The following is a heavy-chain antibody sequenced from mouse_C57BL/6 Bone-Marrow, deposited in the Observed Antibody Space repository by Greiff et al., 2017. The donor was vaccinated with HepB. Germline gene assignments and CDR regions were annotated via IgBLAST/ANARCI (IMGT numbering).Heavy chain of an antibody. J-gene: IGHJ2*01. CDR3: ARQRDYGSTFFDY. V-gene: IGHV1-81*01. Sequence: QVQLKESGAELARPGASVKLSCKASGYTFTSYGISWVKQRTGQGLEWIGEIYPRSGNTYYNEKFKGKATLTADKSSSTAYMELRSLTSEDSAVYVCARQRDYGSTFFDYWGQGTTLTVSS. D-gene: IGHD1-1*01. CDR1: GYTFTSYG. CDR2: IYPRSGNT.